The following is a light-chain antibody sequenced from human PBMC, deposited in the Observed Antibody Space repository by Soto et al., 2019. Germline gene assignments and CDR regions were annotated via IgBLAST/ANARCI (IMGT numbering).Light chain of an antibody. V-gene: IGLV2-23*01. CDR2: EGT. Sequence: QSVLTQPASVSGSPGQSIAISCTGTSSDVGNYNLVSWYQQHSGKAPKLMIYEGTKRPSGVSYRFSGSKSGNTASLTISGLQAEDEADYYCCSYASTGTYVFGTGTKVTVL. CDR1: SSDVGNYNL. J-gene: IGLJ1*01. CDR3: CSYASTGTYV.